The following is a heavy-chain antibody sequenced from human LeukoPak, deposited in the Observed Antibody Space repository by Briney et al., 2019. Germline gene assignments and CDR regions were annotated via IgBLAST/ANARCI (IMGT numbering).Heavy chain of an antibody. CDR1: GYTFTGYY. CDR3: APWFGELGDDYFDY. Sequence: GASVKVSCKASGYTFTGYYMHWVRQAPGQGLEWMGWINPNSGGTNYAQKFQGRVTMTRDTSISTAYMELSRLRSDDTAVYYCAPWFGELGDDYFDYWGQGTLVTVSS. D-gene: IGHD3-10*01. V-gene: IGHV1-2*02. J-gene: IGHJ4*02. CDR2: INPNSGGT.